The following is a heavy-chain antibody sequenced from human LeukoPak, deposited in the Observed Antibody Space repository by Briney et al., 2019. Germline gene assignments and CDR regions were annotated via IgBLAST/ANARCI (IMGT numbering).Heavy chain of an antibody. D-gene: IGHD4-23*01. Sequence: PSETLSLTCAVYGGSFSGYYWSWLRQPPGKGLEWIGEINHSGSTNYNPSLKSRVTISVDTSKNQFSLKLSSVTAADTAVYYCARGSHDYGGNTTLYYFDYWGQGTLVTVSS. CDR2: INHSGST. CDR1: GGSFSGYY. J-gene: IGHJ4*02. CDR3: ARGSHDYGGNTTLYYFDY. V-gene: IGHV4-34*01.